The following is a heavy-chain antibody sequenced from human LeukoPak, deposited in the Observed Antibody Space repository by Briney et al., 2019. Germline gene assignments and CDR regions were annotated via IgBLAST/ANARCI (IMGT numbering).Heavy chain of an antibody. J-gene: IGHJ4*02. V-gene: IGHV4-39*01. CDR2: IYYSGST. CDR1: GGSISSSSYY. D-gene: IGHD3-22*01. Sequence: SETLSLTCTVSGGSISSSSYYWGWIRQPPGKGLEWIGSIYYSGSTYYNPSLKSRVTISIDTSNNQFYLKLSSLTAADTAVYYCARRDDSSGYHKIFDYWGQGTLVTVSS. CDR3: ARRDDSSGYHKIFDY.